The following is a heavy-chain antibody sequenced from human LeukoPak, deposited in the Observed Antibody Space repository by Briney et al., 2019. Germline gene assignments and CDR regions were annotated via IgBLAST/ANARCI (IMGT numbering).Heavy chain of an antibody. CDR2: IYPGDSDT. J-gene: IGHJ4*02. D-gene: IGHD3-22*01. Sequence: GESLKISFKGSGYSFTNYWIGWVRQMPGKGLEWMGIIYPGDSDTRYSPSFQGQVTISADKSISTAYLQWTSLQASDTAMYYCARQGYDSSGYYHYFDYWGQGTLVTVSS. CDR3: ARQGYDSSGYYHYFDY. V-gene: IGHV5-51*01. CDR1: GYSFTNYW.